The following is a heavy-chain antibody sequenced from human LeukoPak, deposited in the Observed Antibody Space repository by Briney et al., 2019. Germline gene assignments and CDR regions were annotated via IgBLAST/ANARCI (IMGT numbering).Heavy chain of an antibody. CDR1: GFTVSNNY. CDR2: IYSGGTT. CDR3: AKDDGSFYGDSDY. V-gene: IGHV3-53*01. J-gene: IGHJ4*02. Sequence: GGSLRLSCAASGFTVSNNYMNWVRQAPGKGLEWVSLIYSGGTTYYADSVKGRFTISRDNSKNTLYLQMNSLRAEDTAVYYCAKDDGSFYGDSDYWGQGTLVTVSS. D-gene: IGHD4-17*01.